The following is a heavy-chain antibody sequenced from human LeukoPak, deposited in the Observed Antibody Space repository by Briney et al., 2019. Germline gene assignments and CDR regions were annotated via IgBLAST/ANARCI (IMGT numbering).Heavy chain of an antibody. CDR2: FDPEDGET. CDR1: GYTLTELS. CDR3: ATDHWNDDARWFDP. Sequence: GASVKVSCKVSGYTLTELSMHWVRQAPGKGLEWMGGFDPEDGETIYAQKFQGRVTMTEDTSTDTAYMELSSLRSEDTAVYYCATDHWNDDARWFDPWGQGTLVTASS. D-gene: IGHD1-1*01. J-gene: IGHJ5*02. V-gene: IGHV1-24*01.